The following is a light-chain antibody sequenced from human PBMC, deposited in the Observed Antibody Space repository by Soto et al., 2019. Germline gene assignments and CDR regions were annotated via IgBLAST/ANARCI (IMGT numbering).Light chain of an antibody. CDR1: QSIGSW. CDR2: KAS. V-gene: IGKV1-5*03. CDR3: QQYSIYSA. J-gene: IGKJ3*01. Sequence: DIQMTQSPSALSASVGDSVTITCRASQSIGSWLAWYQQKPGKVPKLLIYKASSLENGVPSRFSGSGSGTEFTLTINTLQPDDFATYYCQQYSIYSAFGRGTKVDIK.